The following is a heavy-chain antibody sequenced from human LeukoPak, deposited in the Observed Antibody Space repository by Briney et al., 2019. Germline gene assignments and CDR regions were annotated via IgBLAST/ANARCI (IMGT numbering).Heavy chain of an antibody. Sequence: ASVKVSCKASGYTFTSYGISWVRQAPGQGLEWMGWISAYNGNTNYAQKLQGRVTMTTDTSTSTAYMELRSLRSDDTVVYYCARDQYICSGGSCYLHYYYYYGMDVWGQGTTVTVSS. J-gene: IGHJ6*02. V-gene: IGHV1-18*01. CDR3: ARDQYICSGGSCYLHYYYYYGMDV. CDR2: ISAYNGNT. D-gene: IGHD2-15*01. CDR1: GYTFTSYG.